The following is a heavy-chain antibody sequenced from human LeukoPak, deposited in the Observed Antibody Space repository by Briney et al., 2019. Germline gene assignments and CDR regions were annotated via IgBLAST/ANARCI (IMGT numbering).Heavy chain of an antibody. J-gene: IGHJ6*02. V-gene: IGHV5-51*01. Sequence: GESLKISCKGSGYSFTSYWIGWVRQMPGKGLEWMGIIYPGDSDTRYSPSLQGQVTISADKSISTAYLQWSSLKASDTAMYYCARHGSGSYNYYYYGMDVWGQGTTVTVSS. CDR3: ARHGSGSYNYYYYGMDV. CDR2: IYPGDSDT. D-gene: IGHD1-26*01. CDR1: GYSFTSYW.